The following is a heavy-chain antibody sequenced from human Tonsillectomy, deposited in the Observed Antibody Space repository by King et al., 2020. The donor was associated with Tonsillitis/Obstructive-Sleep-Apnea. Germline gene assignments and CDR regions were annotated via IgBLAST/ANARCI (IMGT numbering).Heavy chain of an antibody. CDR2: ISYDGSNK. CDR3: AREIDLGDYGVAAPEYFYYHMDV. CDR1: GFTFSSYA. Sequence: VQLVESGGGVVQPGRSLRLSCAASGFTFSSYAMHWVRQAPGKGLEWLALISYDGSNKYYADSVKGRFTISRDDSKNTLYLQMNSLRAEDTAVYYCAREIDLGDYGVAAPEYFYYHMDVWGKGTTVTVSS. D-gene: IGHD4-17*01. J-gene: IGHJ6*03. V-gene: IGHV3-30*01.